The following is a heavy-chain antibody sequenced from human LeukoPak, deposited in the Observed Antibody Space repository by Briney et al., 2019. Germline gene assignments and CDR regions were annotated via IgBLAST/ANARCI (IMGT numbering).Heavy chain of an antibody. V-gene: IGHV3-30*03. J-gene: IGHJ4*02. D-gene: IGHD2-21*02. Sequence: GRSLRLSCAASGFTFSSYGMHWVRQAPGKGLEWVAVISYDGSNKYYADSVKGRFTISRDNSKNTMYLQMNSLRDEDTAVYYCVREDTPATANYWGQGTLVTISS. CDR1: GFTFSSYG. CDR2: ISYDGSNK. CDR3: VREDTPATANY.